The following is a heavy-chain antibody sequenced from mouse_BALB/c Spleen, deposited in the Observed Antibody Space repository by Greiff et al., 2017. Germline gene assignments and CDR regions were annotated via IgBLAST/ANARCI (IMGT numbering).Heavy chain of an antibody. V-gene: IGHV3-2*02. J-gene: IGHJ4*01. CDR1: GYSITSDYA. D-gene: IGHD2-4*01. Sequence: DVQLQESGPGLVKPSQSLSLTCTVTGYSITSDYAWNWIRQFPGNKLEWMGYISYSGSTSYNPSLKSRISITRDTSKNQFFLQLNSVTTEDTATYYCARFHYDYDWGAMDYWGQGTSVTVSS. CDR2: ISYSGST. CDR3: ARFHYDYDWGAMDY.